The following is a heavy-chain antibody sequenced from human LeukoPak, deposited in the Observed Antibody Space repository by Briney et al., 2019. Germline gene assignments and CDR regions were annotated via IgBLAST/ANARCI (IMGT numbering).Heavy chain of an antibody. V-gene: IGHV4-34*01. J-gene: IGHJ4*02. D-gene: IGHD2-21*02. CDR1: IESFSGYY. CDR2: INHSGST. CDR3: ARVRGDLSIDF. Sequence: PSESLSLTCAAYIESFSGYYWTWIRQPPGKGLEWIGEINHSGSTNYNPSLKRRVTISADTSKNQFSLTLSSVTAADTAMYYCARVRGDLSIDFWGQGNLVTVSS.